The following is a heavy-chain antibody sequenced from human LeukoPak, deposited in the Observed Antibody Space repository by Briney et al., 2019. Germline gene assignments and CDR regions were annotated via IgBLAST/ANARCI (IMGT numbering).Heavy chain of an antibody. Sequence: ASVKVSCKASGYTFTSYDINWVRQATGQGLEWMGWMNPNSGNTGYAQKFQGRVTMTRNTSISTAYMELSSLRSDDTAVYYCAIPGYSSGWSDLGYWGQGTLVTVSS. V-gene: IGHV1-8*01. CDR1: GYTFTSYD. D-gene: IGHD6-19*01. CDR2: MNPNSGNT. J-gene: IGHJ4*02. CDR3: AIPGYSSGWSDLGY.